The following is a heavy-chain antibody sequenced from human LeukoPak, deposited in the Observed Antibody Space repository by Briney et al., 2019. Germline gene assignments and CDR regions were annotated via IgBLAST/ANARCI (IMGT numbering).Heavy chain of an antibody. CDR3: ARVQGSSSWGTSDY. D-gene: IGHD6-13*01. J-gene: IGHJ4*02. CDR1: GGSISNYY. Sequence: SGPRLVKPSETLSLTCTVSGGSISNYYWSWIRQPAGKGLEWIGRIYSSGSSNYNPSLKSRVTMSVDTSKNQFSLKLRSVTAADTAVYYCARVQGSSSWGTSDYWGQGTLVTVSS. CDR2: IYSSGSS. V-gene: IGHV4-4*07.